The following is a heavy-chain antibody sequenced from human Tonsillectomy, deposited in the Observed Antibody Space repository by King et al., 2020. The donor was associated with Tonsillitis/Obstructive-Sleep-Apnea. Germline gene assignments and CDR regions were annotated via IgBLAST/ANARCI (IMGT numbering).Heavy chain of an antibody. CDR1: GFTFSSYT. V-gene: IGHV3-30*04. D-gene: IGHD2-15*01. CDR2: ISYDGSNK. Sequence: VQLVESGGGVVQPGRSLRLSCAASGFTFSSYTMHWVRQAPGKGLEWVAVISYDGSNKYYADSVKGRFTISRDNSKNTLYLQMNSLRAEDTAVYYCASPYCSGGSCYSDPYLYYYMAVWGKGTTVTVSS. J-gene: IGHJ6*03. CDR3: ASPYCSGGSCYSDPYLYYYMAV.